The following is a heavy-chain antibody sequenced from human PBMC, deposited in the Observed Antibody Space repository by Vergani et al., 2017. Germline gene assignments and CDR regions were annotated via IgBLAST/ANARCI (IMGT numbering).Heavy chain of an antibody. CDR1: GFSFRNAW. CDR3: NTVPPSCGDGSCCWLRDNHYDGMDV. J-gene: IGHJ6*02. Sequence: EVQLVESGGGIVKPGGSLRLSCVASGFSFRNAWMNWVRRTPGKGLEWVGRIKSTFDRGTTDYAAAVKGRFTISRDDSKNTLFLQMNGLKTEDIGVYYCNTVPPSCGDGSCCWLRDNHYDGMDVWGQGTMVTVSS. CDR2: IKSTFDRGTT. D-gene: IGHD2-21*01. V-gene: IGHV3-15*07.